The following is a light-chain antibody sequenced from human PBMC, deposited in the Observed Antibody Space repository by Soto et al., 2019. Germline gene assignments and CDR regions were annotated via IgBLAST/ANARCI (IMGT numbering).Light chain of an antibody. CDR1: QSISSW. V-gene: IGKV1-5*01. J-gene: IGKJ1*01. CDR2: DAS. CDR3: QHLNSYPRA. Sequence: DIQMTQSPSTLSASVGDRVTITCRASQSISSWLAWYQQKPGKAPKLLIYDASSLESGVPSRFSGSGSGTEFTLTISSLQPEDFATYYCQHLNSYPRAFGQGTKVDIK.